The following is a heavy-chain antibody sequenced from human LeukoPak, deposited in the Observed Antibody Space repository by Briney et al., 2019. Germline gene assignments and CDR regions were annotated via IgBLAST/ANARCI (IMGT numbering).Heavy chain of an antibody. CDR2: IIPIFGTA. V-gene: IGHV1-69*13. D-gene: IGHD3-3*01. CDR1: GGTFSSYA. CDR3: ARVWCPDLVVIIPYYYYGMDV. Sequence: SVKVSCTASGGTFSSYAISWVRQAPGQGLEWMGGIIPIFGTANYAQKFQGRVTITADESTSTAYMELSSLRSEDTAVYYCARVWCPDLVVIIPYYYYGMDVWGQGTTVTVSS. J-gene: IGHJ6*02.